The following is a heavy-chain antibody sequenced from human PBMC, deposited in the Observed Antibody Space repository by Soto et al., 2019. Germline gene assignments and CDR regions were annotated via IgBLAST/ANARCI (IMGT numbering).Heavy chain of an antibody. CDR3: ARVKVGSGWVFDY. J-gene: IGHJ4*02. CDR2: INTGNGNT. V-gene: IGHV1-3*04. Sequence: ASVKVSCKASGYTFNSYAMHWVRQAPGQSLEWMGWINTGNGNTKFSQKFQGRVSITRDTSASTAYMEQSSLRSEDTAVYYCARVKVGSGWVFDYWGQGTLVTVSS. D-gene: IGHD6-19*01. CDR1: GYTFNSYA.